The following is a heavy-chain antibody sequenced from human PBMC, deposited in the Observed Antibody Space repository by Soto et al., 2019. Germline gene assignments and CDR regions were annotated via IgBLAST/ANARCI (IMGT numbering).Heavy chain of an antibody. CDR3: ARVGWGLVNAFDI. J-gene: IGHJ3*02. CDR2: IYYSGST. D-gene: IGHD7-27*01. V-gene: IGHV4-59*12. CDR1: GGSISSYY. Sequence: PETLSLTCTVSGGSISSYYWSWSRQPLGKGLEWIGYIYYSGSTNYNPSLKSRVTISVDTSKNQFSLKLSSVTAADTAVYYCARVGWGLVNAFDIWGQGTMVTVSS.